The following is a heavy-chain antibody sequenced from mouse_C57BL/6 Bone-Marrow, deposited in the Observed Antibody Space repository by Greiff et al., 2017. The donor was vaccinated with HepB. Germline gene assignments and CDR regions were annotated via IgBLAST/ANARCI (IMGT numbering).Heavy chain of an antibody. J-gene: IGHJ3*01. CDR1: GYTFTSYG. CDR3: ARGGPSWFAY. CDR2: IYPRSGNT. V-gene: IGHV1-81*01. Sequence: VKLVESGAELARPGASVKLSCKASGYTFTSYGISWVKQRTGQGLEWIGEIYPRSGNTYYNEKFKGKATLTADKSSSTAYMELRSLTSEDSAVYFCARGGPSWFAYWGQGTLVTVSA.